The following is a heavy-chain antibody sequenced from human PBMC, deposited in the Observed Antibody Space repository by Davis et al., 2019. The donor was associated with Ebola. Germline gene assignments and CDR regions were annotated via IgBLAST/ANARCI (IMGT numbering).Heavy chain of an antibody. CDR3: ARQGYCNSTSCNNWFDP. D-gene: IGHD2-2*01. CDR1: GYRFTSYW. CDR2: IYPGDSDT. V-gene: IGHV5-51*01. Sequence: KVSCKGSGYRFTSYWIGWVRQMPGKGLEWMGTIYPGDSDTRYSPSFQGQVTISADQSTNTAYLQWTSLEASDTAMYYCARQGYCNSTSCNNWFDPWGQGTLVTVSP. J-gene: IGHJ5*02.